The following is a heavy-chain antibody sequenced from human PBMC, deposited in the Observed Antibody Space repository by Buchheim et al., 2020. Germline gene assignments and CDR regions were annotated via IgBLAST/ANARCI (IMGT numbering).Heavy chain of an antibody. Sequence: EVQLVESGGGLVQSGGSLRLSCAASGFTFTNHWMHWVRQAPGKGLVWVSRINSDSSSTTYADSVKGRLTISRDNAKNTVYLQMDSLRAEDTAVYYCARAHPYYYGCMDVWGQGTT. D-gene: IGHD3-10*01. CDR3: ARAHPYYYGCMDV. J-gene: IGHJ6*02. V-gene: IGHV3-74*01. CDR2: INSDSSST. CDR1: GFTFTNHW.